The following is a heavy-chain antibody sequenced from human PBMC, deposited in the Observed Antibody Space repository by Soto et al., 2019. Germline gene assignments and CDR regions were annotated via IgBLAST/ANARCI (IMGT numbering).Heavy chain of an antibody. J-gene: IGHJ5*02. D-gene: IGHD3-9*01. Sequence: GASVKVSCKASGYTFTSYYMHWVRQAPGQGLEWMGIINPSGGSTSYAQKFQGRVTMTRDASTSTVYMELSSLRSEDTAVYYCARDGVRYFDWPKRDGWFDPWGQGTLVTVSS. CDR3: ARDGVRYFDWPKRDGWFDP. V-gene: IGHV1-46*01. CDR2: INPSGGST. CDR1: GYTFTSYY.